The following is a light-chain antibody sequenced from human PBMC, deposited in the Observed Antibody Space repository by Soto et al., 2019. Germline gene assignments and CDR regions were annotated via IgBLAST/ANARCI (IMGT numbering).Light chain of an antibody. V-gene: IGLV2-14*01. CDR2: EVS. CDR3: SSYTSSSTLYV. Sequence: QSALTQPASVSGSPGQSITISCTGTSSDVGGYNYVSWYQQHPGKAPKLMIFEVSSRPSGVCYRFSGSKSGNTASLTISGLQAEDEADYYCSSYTSSSTLYVFGSGTKLTVL. CDR1: SSDVGGYNY. J-gene: IGLJ1*01.